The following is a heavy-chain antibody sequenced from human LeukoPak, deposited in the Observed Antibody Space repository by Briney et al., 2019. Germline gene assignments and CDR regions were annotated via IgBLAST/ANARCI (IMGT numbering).Heavy chain of an antibody. CDR2: ISSSGHTT. CDR3: ARIMVHSLYYMDV. D-gene: IGHD2-8*01. Sequence: PGGSLRLSCAATGLIVSSNFMSWVRQAPGKGLEWVSVISSSGHTTHYADSVKGRFTISRDNAKNSLYLQMNSLRAEDTAVYYCARIMVHSLYYMDVWGKGTTVTVSS. V-gene: IGHV3-48*04. CDR1: GLIVSSNF. J-gene: IGHJ6*03.